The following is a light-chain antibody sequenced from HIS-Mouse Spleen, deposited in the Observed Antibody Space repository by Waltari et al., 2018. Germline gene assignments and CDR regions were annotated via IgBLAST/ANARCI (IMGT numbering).Light chain of an antibody. Sequence: QSALTQPASVSGSPGQSITISCTGTSSDVGGYNYVSWYQQHPGKAPKLMVYDASNRPSGVSNRFSGSKSGNTASLTISGLQAEDEADYYCSSYTSSSFNVVFGGGTKLTFL. J-gene: IGLJ2*01. CDR1: SSDVGGYNY. CDR2: DAS. CDR3: SSYTSSSFNVV. V-gene: IGLV2-14*03.